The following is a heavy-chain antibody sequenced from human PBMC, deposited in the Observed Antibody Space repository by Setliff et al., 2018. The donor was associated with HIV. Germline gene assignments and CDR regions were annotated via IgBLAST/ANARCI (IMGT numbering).Heavy chain of an antibody. CDR2: IYHTGRP. CDR1: AYSIGSSYN. V-gene: IGHV4-38-2*02. Sequence: PSETLSLTCTVSAYSIGSSYNWGWIRQSPGKGLEWIANIYHTGRPFYNPSLQSRVTMFLDTSKNQFSLKLTSVTAADTAVYYCARRSIVGSTRGYYYYALDVWGQGTTVTVSS. CDR3: ARRSIVGSTRGYYYYALDV. D-gene: IGHD1-26*01. J-gene: IGHJ6*02.